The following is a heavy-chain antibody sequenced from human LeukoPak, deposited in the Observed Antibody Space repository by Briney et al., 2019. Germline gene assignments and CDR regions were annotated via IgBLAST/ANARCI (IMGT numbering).Heavy chain of an antibody. CDR2: ISGDGGST. Sequence: PGGSLRLSWAASGFTFDDYAMHWVRQAPGKGLEWVSLISGDGGSTYYADSVKGRFTISRDNSKNSLYLQMNSLRTEDTALYYCAKVSGITGTLRGGWFDPWGQGTLVTVSS. D-gene: IGHD1-20*01. CDR1: GFTFDDYA. CDR3: AKVSGITGTLRGGWFDP. J-gene: IGHJ5*02. V-gene: IGHV3-43*02.